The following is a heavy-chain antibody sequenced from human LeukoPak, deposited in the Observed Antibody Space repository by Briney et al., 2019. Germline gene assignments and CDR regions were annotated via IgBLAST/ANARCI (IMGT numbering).Heavy chain of an antibody. J-gene: IGHJ3*02. CDR2: ITSDGSST. CDR1: GFTFSSYW. V-gene: IGHV3-74*01. CDR3: ARDGGNDAFDI. Sequence: GGSLRLSCAASGFTFSSYWMHWVRQAPGKGLVWVSRITSDGSSTSYADSVKGRFTISRDNAKNTLYLQMNSLRAEDTAVYYCARDGGNDAFDIWGQGTMVSPSS.